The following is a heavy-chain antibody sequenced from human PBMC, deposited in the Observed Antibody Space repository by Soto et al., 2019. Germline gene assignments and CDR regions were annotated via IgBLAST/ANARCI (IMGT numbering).Heavy chain of an antibody. Sequence: QVQLVQSGAEVKKPGSSVKVSCKASGGTFSSYAISWVRQAPGQGLEWMGGIIPIFGTANYAQKFQGRVTITADGATSTAYMELSSLRSEDTAVYYCAREGAVVAATFHYNGMDVWGQGTTVTVSS. CDR2: IIPIFGTA. V-gene: IGHV1-69*01. D-gene: IGHD2-15*01. CDR3: AREGAVVAATFHYNGMDV. J-gene: IGHJ6*02. CDR1: GGTFSSYA.